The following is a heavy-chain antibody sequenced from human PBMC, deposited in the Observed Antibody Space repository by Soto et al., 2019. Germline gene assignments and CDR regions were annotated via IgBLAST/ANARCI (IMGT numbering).Heavy chain of an antibody. CDR3: ARAYCSSNSCYGGTYFYYYYAVDV. V-gene: IGHV4-39*01. Sequence: PSETLSLTCTVSGGSISRSNYYWGWIRQPPGKGLEWIGSMYYSGTTHYNPSLESRVTISVDKAKNQLSLRLSSVTAADTAVYYCARAYCSSNSCYGGTYFYYYYAVDVWGQGTTVT. J-gene: IGHJ6*02. CDR1: GGSISRSNYY. D-gene: IGHD2-2*01. CDR2: MYYSGTT.